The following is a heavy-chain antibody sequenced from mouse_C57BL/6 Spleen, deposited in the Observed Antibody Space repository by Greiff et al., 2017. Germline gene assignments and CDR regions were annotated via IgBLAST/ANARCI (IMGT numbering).Heavy chain of an antibody. CDR2: ISSGSSTI. CDR3: ATLYYGNYSY. D-gene: IGHD2-1*01. J-gene: IGHJ2*01. Sequence: DVQLVESGGGLVKPGGSLKLSCAASGFTFSDYGMHWVRQAPEKGLEWVAYISSGSSTIYYADTVKGRFTISRDNAKNTLFLQMTSLRSEDTAMYYCATLYYGNYSYWGQGTTLTVSS. V-gene: IGHV5-17*01. CDR1: GFTFSDYG.